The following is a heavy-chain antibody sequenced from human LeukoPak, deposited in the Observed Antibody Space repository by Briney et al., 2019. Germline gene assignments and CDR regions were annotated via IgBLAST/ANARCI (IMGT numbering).Heavy chain of an antibody. CDR2: ISAYNGNT. V-gene: IGHV1-18*01. CDR3: ARDQGGFLEWLGNYYYYMDV. D-gene: IGHD3-3*01. CDR1: GYTFTSYG. Sequence: GASVKVSCKASGYTFTSYGISWVRQAPGQGLEWMGWISAYNGNTNYAQKLQGRVTMTTDTSTSTAYMELRSLRSDDTAVYYCARDQGGFLEWLGNYYYYMDVWGKGTTVTVSS. J-gene: IGHJ6*03.